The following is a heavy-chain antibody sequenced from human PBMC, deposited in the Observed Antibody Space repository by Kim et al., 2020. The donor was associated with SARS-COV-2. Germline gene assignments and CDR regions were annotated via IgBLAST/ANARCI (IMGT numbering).Heavy chain of an antibody. Sequence: SETLSLTCAVYGGSFSGYYWSWIRQPPGKGLEWIGEINHSGSTNYNPSLKSRVTISVDTSKNQFSLKLSSVTAADTAVYYCARGLYYYDSSGQGYFDYWGQGTLVTVSS. J-gene: IGHJ4*02. CDR3: ARGLYYYDSSGQGYFDY. CDR2: INHSGST. V-gene: IGHV4-34*01. CDR1: GGSFSGYY. D-gene: IGHD3-22*01.